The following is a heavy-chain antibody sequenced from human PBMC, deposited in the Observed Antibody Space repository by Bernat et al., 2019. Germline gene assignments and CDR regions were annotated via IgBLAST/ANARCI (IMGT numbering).Heavy chain of an antibody. CDR1: GSTFSSYG. CDR3: AKERDSSNWYGGGFDY. CDR2: ISNDGRNK. J-gene: IGHJ4*02. V-gene: IGHV3-30*18. D-gene: IGHD6-13*01. Sequence: QAQLVESGGGVVQPGRSLRLSCVATGSTFSSYGMHWVRQAPGKGLEWVAVISNDGRNKYYADSVKDRLTISRDNSQNTLYLQMNSLRVEDTAVYYCAKERDSSNWYGGGFDYWGQGTLVTVSS.